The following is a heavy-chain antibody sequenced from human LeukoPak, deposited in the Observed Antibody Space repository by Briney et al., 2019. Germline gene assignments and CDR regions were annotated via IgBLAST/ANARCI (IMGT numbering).Heavy chain of an antibody. CDR3: AKDYTSGWYGAFDI. D-gene: IGHD6-19*01. J-gene: IGHJ3*02. Sequence: PGRSLRLSCAASGFTFDDYAMHWVRQAPGKGLEWVSGISWNSGTIGYADSVKGQFTISRDNAKNSLYLQMNSLRAEDMAFYSCAKDYTSGWYGAFDIWGQGTMVTVSS. CDR1: GFTFDDYA. CDR2: ISWNSGTI. V-gene: IGHV3-9*03.